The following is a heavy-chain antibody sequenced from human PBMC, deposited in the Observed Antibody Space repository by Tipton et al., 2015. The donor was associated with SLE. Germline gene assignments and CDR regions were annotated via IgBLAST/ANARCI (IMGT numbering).Heavy chain of an antibody. CDR2: IYYSGST. CDR1: GGSVSSGSYY. J-gene: IGHJ1*01. CDR3: ARPPEQWLEVYFQH. V-gene: IGHV4-30-4*08. D-gene: IGHD6-19*01. Sequence: TLSLTCTVSGGSVSSGSYYWSWIRQPPGKGLEWIGYIYYSGSTYYNPSLKSRVTISVDTSKNQFSLKLSSVTAADTAVYYCARPPEQWLEVYFQHWGQGTLVTVSS.